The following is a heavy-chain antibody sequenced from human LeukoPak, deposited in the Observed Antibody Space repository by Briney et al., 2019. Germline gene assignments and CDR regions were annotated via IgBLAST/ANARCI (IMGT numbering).Heavy chain of an antibody. Sequence: GGSLRLSCAASGFTFSSYGMHWVRQAPGKGLEWAAVISYDGSNKYYADSVKGRFTISRDNSKNTLYLQMNSLRAEDTAVYYCATSHYDSSGYPFDYWGQGTLVTVSS. CDR3: ATSHYDSSGYPFDY. CDR1: GFTFSSYG. V-gene: IGHV3-30*03. CDR2: ISYDGSNK. D-gene: IGHD3-22*01. J-gene: IGHJ4*02.